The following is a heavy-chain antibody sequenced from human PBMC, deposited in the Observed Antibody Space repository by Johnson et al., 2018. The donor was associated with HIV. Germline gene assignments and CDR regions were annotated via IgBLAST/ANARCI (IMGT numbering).Heavy chain of an antibody. CDR3: TTDQAGDYVWGSYRDAFDM. CDR1: GFTFSNYG. V-gene: IGHV3-30*03. Sequence: QVQLVESGGGLVQPGGSLRLSCAASGFTFSNYGMHWVRQAPGNGLEWVAVISYDGSNKYYADSVQGRFTISRDNSKNTMYLQMNSLKAEDTAVYYCTTDQAGDYVWGSYRDAFDMWCQGTMVTVSS. CDR2: ISYDGSNK. J-gene: IGHJ3*02. D-gene: IGHD3-16*02.